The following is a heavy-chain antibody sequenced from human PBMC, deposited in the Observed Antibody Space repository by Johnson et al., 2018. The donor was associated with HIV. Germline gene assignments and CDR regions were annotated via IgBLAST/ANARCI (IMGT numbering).Heavy chain of an antibody. Sequence: VQLVESGGGLVQPGGSLRLSCAASGFTFSSYWMHWVRQVPGQGLVWVSRINNDGSSTSYADSVKGRFTISRDNAKKTLYLQMNSLRAEDTAVYYCARVGATAAFDIWGQGTMVTVSS. CDR2: INNDGSST. D-gene: IGHD1-26*01. CDR1: GFTFSSYW. J-gene: IGHJ3*02. CDR3: ARVGATAAFDI. V-gene: IGHV3-74*01.